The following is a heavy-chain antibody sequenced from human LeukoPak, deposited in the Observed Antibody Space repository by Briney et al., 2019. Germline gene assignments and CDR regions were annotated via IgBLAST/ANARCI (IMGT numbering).Heavy chain of an antibody. CDR3: AKDDAGVPDY. CDR1: GYTFINHG. CDR2: ISYDGTDT. V-gene: IGHV3-30*18. Sequence: GALRLSCEASGYTFINHGLHWVRQAPGKGLEWVAVISYDGTDTFYADSVKGRFSISRDDSRNTLALQMNSLRLEDTAVYYCAKDDAGVPDYWGQGTLVLVSS. D-gene: IGHD3-10*01. J-gene: IGHJ4*02.